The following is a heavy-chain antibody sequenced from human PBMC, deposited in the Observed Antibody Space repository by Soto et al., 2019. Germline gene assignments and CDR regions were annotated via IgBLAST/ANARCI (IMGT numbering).Heavy chain of an antibody. CDR3: TSEGDGSGFFSDF. CDR2: ISGRSNTI. V-gene: IGHV3-48*01. D-gene: IGHD3-22*01. J-gene: IGHJ4*02. CDR1: GFTFSDYN. Sequence: EVHLVESGGGLVQPGGPLRLSCVASGFTFSDYNMNWVRQAPGKGLGWVSFISGRSNTIYYADSVKGRFTISRDNAKNTRYLLMNSLRAEDTAVYYCTSEGDGSGFFSDFWGQGALVTVSS.